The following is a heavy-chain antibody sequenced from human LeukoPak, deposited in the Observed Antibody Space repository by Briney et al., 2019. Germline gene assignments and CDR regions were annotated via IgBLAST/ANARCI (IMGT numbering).Heavy chain of an antibody. CDR1: GGSISTSNYY. CDR3: ARDSSGSYYGGGDY. CDR2: IFYSGST. Sequence: SETLSLTCTVSGGSISTSNYYWGWIRQPPGKGLEWIGNIFYSGSTYYGPSLKSRLTISLDTSRNQFSLKLNSVTAADTAVYYCARDSSGSYYGGGDYWGQGTLVTVSS. V-gene: IGHV4-39*07. J-gene: IGHJ4*02. D-gene: IGHD1-26*01.